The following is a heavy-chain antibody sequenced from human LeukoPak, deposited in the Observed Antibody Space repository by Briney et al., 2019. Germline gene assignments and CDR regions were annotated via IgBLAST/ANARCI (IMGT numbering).Heavy chain of an antibody. J-gene: IGHJ4*02. CDR3: ARAPVTQAYCGGDCYG. Sequence: ASVKVSCKASGGTFSSYAISWVRQAPGQGLEWMGRIIPILGIANYAQKFQGRVTITADKSTSTAYMELSSLRSEDTAVYYCARAPVTQAYCGGDCYGWGQGTLVTVSS. D-gene: IGHD2-21*02. V-gene: IGHV1-69*04. CDR2: IIPILGIA. CDR1: GGTFSSYA.